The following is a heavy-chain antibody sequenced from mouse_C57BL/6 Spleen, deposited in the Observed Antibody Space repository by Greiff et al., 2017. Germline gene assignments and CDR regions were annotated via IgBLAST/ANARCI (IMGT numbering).Heavy chain of an antibody. V-gene: IGHV1-52*01. Sequence: QVQLQQPGAELVRPGSSVKLSCKASGYTFTSYWMHWVKQRPIQGLEWIGNIDPSDSETHYNQKFKDQGTLTVDKSSSTDYMQLSSLTSEDSAVDDGARCYYDYDRYYAMDYWGQGTSVTVSS. J-gene: IGHJ4*01. CDR3: ARCYYDYDRYYAMDY. CDR2: IDPSDSET. CDR1: GYTFTSYW. D-gene: IGHD2-4*01.